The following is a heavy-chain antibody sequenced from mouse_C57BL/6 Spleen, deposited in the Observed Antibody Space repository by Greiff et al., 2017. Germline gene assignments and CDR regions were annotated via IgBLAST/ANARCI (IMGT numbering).Heavy chain of an antibody. Sequence: VQLQQPGAELVKPGASVKLSCKASGYTFTSYWMHWVKQRPGQGLEWIGMINPNSGSTNYNEKFKSKATLTVDKSSSTAYMQLSSLTSEDSAVYYCARPRGDAMDYWGQGTSVTVSS. CDR2: INPNSGST. V-gene: IGHV1-64*01. J-gene: IGHJ4*01. CDR1: GYTFTSYW. CDR3: ARPRGDAMDY.